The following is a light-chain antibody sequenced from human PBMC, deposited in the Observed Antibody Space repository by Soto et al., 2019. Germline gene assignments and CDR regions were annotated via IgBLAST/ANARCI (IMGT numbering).Light chain of an antibody. CDR2: HAS. J-gene: IGKJ2*01. V-gene: IGKV3-15*01. Sequence: IVMTQSPATLSVSPGDRATLSCRASQSVGSSLAWYQQKPGQAPRLLIYHASTRATAVPARFSGSGSETEFTLTISSLQSEDFAVYYCQHHFNWPPFAFGPGTKLEI. CDR1: QSVGSS. CDR3: QHHFNWPPFA.